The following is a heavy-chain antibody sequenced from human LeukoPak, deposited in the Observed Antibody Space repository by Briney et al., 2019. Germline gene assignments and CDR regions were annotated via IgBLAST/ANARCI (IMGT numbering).Heavy chain of an antibody. J-gene: IGHJ4*02. CDR1: GFTFSSYS. CDR2: ISSSSSYI. Sequence: GGSLRLSCAASGFTFSSYSMSWVRQAPGKGLEWVSFISSSSSYIYYADSVKGRFTISRDNAKNSLYLQMNSLRAEDTAVYYCARSYNWNYAQDDYWGQGTLVTVSS. CDR3: ARSYNWNYAQDDY. V-gene: IGHV3-21*01. D-gene: IGHD1-7*01.